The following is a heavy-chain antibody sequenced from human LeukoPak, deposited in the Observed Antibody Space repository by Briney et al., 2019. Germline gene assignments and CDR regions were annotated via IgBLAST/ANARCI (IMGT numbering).Heavy chain of an antibody. V-gene: IGHV4-59*01. CDR1: GGSISSYY. Sequence: PSETLSLTCTVSGGSISSYYWSWIRQPPGKGLEWIGYIYHSGSTNYNPSLKSRVTISVDTSKNQFSLKLSSVTAADTAVYYCARGIRGYCSSTSDCRWFDPWGQGTLVTVSS. D-gene: IGHD2-2*01. J-gene: IGHJ5*02. CDR3: ARGIRGYCSSTSDCRWFDP. CDR2: IYHSGST.